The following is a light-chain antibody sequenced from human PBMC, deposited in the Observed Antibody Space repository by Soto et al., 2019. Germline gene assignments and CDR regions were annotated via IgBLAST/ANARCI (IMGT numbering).Light chain of an antibody. CDR1: VSVRNNS. CDR3: HHYGYGADT. V-gene: IGKV3-20*01. Sequence: ELLLTQSPGTLSLSPGERATLSCRGSVSVRNNSLAWYQQHPGQPPRLLIFGASSRATGIPDRFTGSGSGTDFSLTITRLEPEDSAVYFCHHYGYGADTFGQGTKLEIK. CDR2: GAS. J-gene: IGKJ2*01.